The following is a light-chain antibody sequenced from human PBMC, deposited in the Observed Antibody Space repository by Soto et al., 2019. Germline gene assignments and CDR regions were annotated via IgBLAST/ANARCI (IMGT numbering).Light chain of an antibody. CDR2: GVS. J-gene: IGLJ3*02. V-gene: IGLV2-11*01. CDR1: SSDVGGYNY. CDR3: CSYAGSNTLV. Sequence: QSALTQPRSVSGSPGQSVTISCTGTSSDVGGYNYVSWYQQHPGKAPKLMIYGVSDRPSGVPDRFSGSQSGNTASLTISGLQAEDEADYYCCSYAGSNTLVFGGGTKLT.